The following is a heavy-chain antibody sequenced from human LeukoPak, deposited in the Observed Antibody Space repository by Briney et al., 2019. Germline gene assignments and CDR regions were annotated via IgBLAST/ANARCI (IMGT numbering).Heavy chain of an antibody. Sequence: PGGSLRLSCAASGFTLSSYWMHWVRQAPGKGLVWVSRINSDGSSTSYADSVKGRFTISRDNAKNTLYRQMNSLRAEDTAVYYCARGGRYYDFWSGYSNWFDPWGQGTLVTVSS. CDR1: GFTLSSYW. J-gene: IGHJ5*02. D-gene: IGHD3-3*01. CDR3: ARGGRYYDFWSGYSNWFDP. CDR2: INSDGSST. V-gene: IGHV3-74*01.